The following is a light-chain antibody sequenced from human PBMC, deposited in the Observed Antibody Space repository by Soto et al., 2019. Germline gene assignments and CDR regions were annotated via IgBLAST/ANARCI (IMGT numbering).Light chain of an antibody. J-gene: IGKJ1*01. Sequence: DVVMTQSPDSLAVSVGERATINCKSSQNLLYSDNKNYFGWYQQKSGQPPKLLISWAATRESGVPDRFIGSGSGTDFTLTISSLQAGDVAVYYCLQYIDRPRTFGQGTKVEIK. V-gene: IGKV4-1*01. CDR1: QNLLYSDNKNY. CDR2: WAA. CDR3: LQYIDRPRT.